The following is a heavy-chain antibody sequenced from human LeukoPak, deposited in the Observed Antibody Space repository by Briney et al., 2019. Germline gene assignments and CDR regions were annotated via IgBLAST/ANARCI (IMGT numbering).Heavy chain of an antibody. Sequence: SETLSLTCTVSGGSISSYYWSWIRQPPGKGLEWIAYIYYSGSTNYNPSLKSRVTISVDTSKNQFSLKLSSVTAADTAVYYCATSSDVLRYFDWLSPSGYYYYGMDVWGQGTTVTVSS. CDR2: IYYSGST. D-gene: IGHD3-9*01. CDR3: ATSSDVLRYFDWLSPSGYYYYGMDV. CDR1: GGSISSYY. V-gene: IGHV4-59*01. J-gene: IGHJ6*02.